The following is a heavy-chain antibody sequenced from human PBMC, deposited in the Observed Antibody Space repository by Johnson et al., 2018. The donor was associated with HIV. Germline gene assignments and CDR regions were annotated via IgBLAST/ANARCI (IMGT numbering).Heavy chain of an antibody. V-gene: IGHV3-30*02. Sequence: QVQLVESGGGVVQPGGSLRLSCAASGFTFSSYGIHWVRQAPGKGLEWVAFIRYDGSNKYYVDSVKGRFTISRDNAKNSLYLQMNSLRAEDTAVYYCARGIAARVAFDIWGQGTMVTVSS. CDR2: IRYDGSNK. CDR3: ARGIAARVAFDI. D-gene: IGHD6-13*01. J-gene: IGHJ3*02. CDR1: GFTFSSYG.